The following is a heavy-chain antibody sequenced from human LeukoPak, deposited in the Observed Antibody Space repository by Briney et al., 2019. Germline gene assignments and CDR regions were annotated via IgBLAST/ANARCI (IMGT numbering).Heavy chain of an antibody. J-gene: IGHJ4*02. Sequence: LPGGSLRLSCAASGFTFSRFAMTWVRQAPGKGLEWVSAISGSSGSTYYADSVKGRFTISRDNSKNTLYLRMNSLRAEDTAVYFCAKEIVVVPAALGYFDSWGQGTLVTVSS. CDR3: AKEIVVVPAALGYFDS. CDR1: GFTFSRFA. D-gene: IGHD2-2*01. CDR2: ISGSSGST. V-gene: IGHV3-23*01.